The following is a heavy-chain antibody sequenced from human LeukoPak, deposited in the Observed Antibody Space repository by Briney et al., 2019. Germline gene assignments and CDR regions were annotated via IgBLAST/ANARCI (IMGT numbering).Heavy chain of an antibody. Sequence: GRSLRLSCAASGFTFSSYAMHWVRQAPGKGLEGVAVISYDGSNKYYADSVKGRFTISRDNSKNTLYLQMNSLRAEDTAVYYCARGETYYYGSGSYLTGYYYYYGMDVWGQGTTVTVSS. J-gene: IGHJ6*02. V-gene: IGHV3-30-3*01. CDR1: GFTFSSYA. D-gene: IGHD3-10*01. CDR2: ISYDGSNK. CDR3: ARGETYYYGSGSYLTGYYYYYGMDV.